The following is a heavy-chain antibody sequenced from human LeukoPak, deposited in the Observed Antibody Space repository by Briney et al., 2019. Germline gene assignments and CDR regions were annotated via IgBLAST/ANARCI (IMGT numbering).Heavy chain of an antibody. J-gene: IGHJ4*02. CDR2: ISAYNGST. CDR3: ARGGNYYDSSGPDRY. Sequence: ASVKVSCKASGYTFTSYGISWVRQAPGQGLEWMGWISAYNGSTNYAQKLQGRVTMTTDTSTSTAYMELRSLRSDDTAVYYCARGGNYYDSSGPDRYWGQGTLVTVSS. CDR1: GYTFTSYG. D-gene: IGHD3-22*01. V-gene: IGHV1-18*01.